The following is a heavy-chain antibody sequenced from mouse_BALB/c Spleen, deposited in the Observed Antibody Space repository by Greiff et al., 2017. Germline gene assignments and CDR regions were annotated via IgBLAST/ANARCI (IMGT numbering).Heavy chain of an antibody. CDR2: IWTGGST. V-gene: IGHV2-9*02. D-gene: IGHD2-4*01. CDR1: GFSLTSYG. CDR3: ARDEGYDYEGMDY. Sequence: VKLEESGPGLVAPSQSLSITCTVSGFSLTSYGVHWVRQPPGKGLEWLGVIWTGGSTNYNSALMSRLSISKDNSKSQVFLKMNSLHTDDTAMYYCARDEGYDYEGMDYWGQGTSVTVSS. J-gene: IGHJ4*01.